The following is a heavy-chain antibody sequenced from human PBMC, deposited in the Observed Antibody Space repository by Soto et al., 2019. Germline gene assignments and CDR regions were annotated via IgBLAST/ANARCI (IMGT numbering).Heavy chain of an antibody. CDR1: SGSISSSNW. CDR3: AREYGSGSYSHLFDY. V-gene: IGHV4-4*02. J-gene: IGHJ4*02. D-gene: IGHD3-10*01. CDR2: IYHSGST. Sequence: SETLSLTCAVSSGSISSSNWWSWVRQPPGKGLEWIGEIYHSGSTNYNPSLKSRVTISVDKSKNQFSLKLSSVTAADTAVYYCAREYGSGSYSHLFDYWGQGTLVTVSS.